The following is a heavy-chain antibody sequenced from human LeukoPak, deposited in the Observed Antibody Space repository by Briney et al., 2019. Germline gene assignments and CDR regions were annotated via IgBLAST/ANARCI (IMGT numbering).Heavy chain of an antibody. D-gene: IGHD3-10*01. CDR1: GGTFSSYA. Sequence: ASVKVSCKASGGTFSSYAISWVRQASGQGLEWMGRIIPILGIANYAQKFQGRVTITADKSTSTAYMELSSLRSEDTAVYYCARVASFGSGSPYGMDVWGQGTTVTVSS. CDR3: ARVASFGSGSPYGMDV. CDR2: IIPILGIA. V-gene: IGHV1-69*04. J-gene: IGHJ6*02.